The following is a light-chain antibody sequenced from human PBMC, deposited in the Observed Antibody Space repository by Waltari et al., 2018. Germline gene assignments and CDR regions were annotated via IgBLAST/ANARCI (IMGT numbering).Light chain of an antibody. Sequence: QSALNQPASVSGSPGQSITISCTGTSSDVGSYKLVSWYQQHPGKSPKLMIYEGSKRPSWVSNRFSGSKSGNTASLTISGLQAEDEADYYCCSYAGIGTLYVFGTGTKVTVL. J-gene: IGLJ1*01. CDR2: EGS. CDR1: SSDVGSYKL. CDR3: CSYAGIGTLYV. V-gene: IGLV2-23*01.